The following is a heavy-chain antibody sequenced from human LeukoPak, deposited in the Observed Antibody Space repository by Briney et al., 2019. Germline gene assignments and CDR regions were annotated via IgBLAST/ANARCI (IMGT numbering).Heavy chain of an antibody. Sequence: QPGRSLRLSCAASGFTFSSYAMHWVRQAPGKGLEWVAVISYDGSNKYYADSVKGRFTISRDNSKNTLYLQMNSLRAEDTAVYYCAKVPEGSYRYTLSDWGQGTLVTVSS. V-gene: IGHV3-30-3*01. CDR1: GFTFSSYA. CDR3: AKVPEGSYRYTLSD. D-gene: IGHD3-16*02. J-gene: IGHJ4*02. CDR2: ISYDGSNK.